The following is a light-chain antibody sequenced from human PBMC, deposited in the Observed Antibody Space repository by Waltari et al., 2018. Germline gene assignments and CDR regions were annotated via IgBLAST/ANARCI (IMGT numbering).Light chain of an antibody. CDR2: AAS. Sequence: IVMTQSPIILSVSPGERATLPCRASHSVGTHLAWYQQRPGQPPRLVILAASTRATGVPVRFSGSGSGTEFTLTISSLQSEDFAVYYCQQYNDWPLTFGGGT. J-gene: IGKJ4*01. CDR3: QQYNDWPLT. CDR1: HSVGTH. V-gene: IGKV3-15*01.